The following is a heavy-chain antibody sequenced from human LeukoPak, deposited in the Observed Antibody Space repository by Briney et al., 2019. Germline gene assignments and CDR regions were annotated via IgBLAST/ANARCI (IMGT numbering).Heavy chain of an antibody. Sequence: ASVKVSCKASGYTFTSYGISWVRQAPGQGLEWMGWISAYNGNTNYAQKLQGRVTMTTDTSTSAAYMELRSLRSDDTAVYYCARRLIAVAGSAYYYYMDVWGKGTTVTVSS. J-gene: IGHJ6*03. CDR3: ARRLIAVAGSAYYYYMDV. D-gene: IGHD6-19*01. CDR1: GYTFTSYG. V-gene: IGHV1-18*01. CDR2: ISAYNGNT.